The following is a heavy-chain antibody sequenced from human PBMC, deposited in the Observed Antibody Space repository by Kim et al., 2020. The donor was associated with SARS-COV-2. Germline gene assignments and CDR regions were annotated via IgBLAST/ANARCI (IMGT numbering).Heavy chain of an antibody. J-gene: IGHJ5*02. Sequence: SETLSLTCTVSGVSISSGGYYWSWIRQHPGKGLEWIGYIYYSGSTYYNPSLKSRVTISVDTSKNQFSLKLSSVTAADTAVYYCARVGLYGSGSFLGFDPWGQGTLVTVSS. V-gene: IGHV4-31*03. CDR3: ARVGLYGSGSFLGFDP. CDR1: GVSISSGGYY. CDR2: IYYSGST. D-gene: IGHD3-10*01.